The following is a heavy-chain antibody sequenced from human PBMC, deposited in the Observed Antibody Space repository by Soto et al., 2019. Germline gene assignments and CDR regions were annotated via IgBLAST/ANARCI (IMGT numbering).Heavy chain of an antibody. D-gene: IGHD3-10*01. CDR1: GGTFSSYA. Sequence: SVKVSCKASGGTFSSYAISWVRQAPGQGLEWMGGIIPIFGTANYAQKFQGRVTITADESTSTAYMELSSLRSEDTAVYYCARVGYYGSGSPPSPWGQGTLVTVSS. V-gene: IGHV1-69*13. CDR2: IIPIFGTA. J-gene: IGHJ5*02. CDR3: ARVGYYGSGSPPSP.